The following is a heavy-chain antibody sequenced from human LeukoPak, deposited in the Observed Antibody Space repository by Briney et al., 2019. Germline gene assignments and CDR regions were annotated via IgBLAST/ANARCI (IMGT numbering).Heavy chain of an antibody. CDR3: ARFGYYDFWSGYYPDY. J-gene: IGHJ4*02. CDR1: GGSISSYY. V-gene: IGHV4-59*01. Sequence: SSETLSLXCTVSGGSISSYYWRWIRQPPGKGLEWIGYIYYSGSTNYNPSLKSRVTISVDTSKNQFSLKLSSVTAADTAVYYCARFGYYDFWSGYYPDYWSQGTLVTVSS. CDR2: IYYSGST. D-gene: IGHD3-3*01.